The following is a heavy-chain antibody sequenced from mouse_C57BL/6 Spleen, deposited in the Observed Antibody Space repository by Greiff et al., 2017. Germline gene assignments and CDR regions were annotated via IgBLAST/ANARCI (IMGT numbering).Heavy chain of an antibody. J-gene: IGHJ1*03. CDR2: ISSGSSTI. CDR3: ARNWDWYFDV. CDR1: GFTFSDYG. V-gene: IGHV5-17*01. D-gene: IGHD4-1*01. Sequence: EVQLQESGGGLVKPGGSLKLSCAASGFTFSDYGMHWVRQAPEKGLEWVAYISSGSSTIYYADTVKGRFTISRANAKHTLFLQMTSLRSEDTAMYYCARNWDWYFDVWGTGTTVTVSS.